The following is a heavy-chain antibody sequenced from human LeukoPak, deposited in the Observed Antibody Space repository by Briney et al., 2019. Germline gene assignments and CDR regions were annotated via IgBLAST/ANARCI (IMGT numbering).Heavy chain of an antibody. J-gene: IGHJ4*02. Sequence: PGGSLRLSCAASGFTFSSYAMSWVRQAPGKGLEWVSAISGSGGSTYYADSVKGRFTISRDNSKNTLYLQMNSLRAEDTAVYYCAKKDSSGYGVGCIDYWGQGTLVTVSS. D-gene: IGHD3-22*01. CDR2: ISGSGGST. CDR1: GFTFSSYA. V-gene: IGHV3-23*01. CDR3: AKKDSSGYGVGCIDY.